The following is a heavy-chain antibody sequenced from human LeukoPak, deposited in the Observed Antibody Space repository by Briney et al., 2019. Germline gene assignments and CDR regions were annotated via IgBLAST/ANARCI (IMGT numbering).Heavy chain of an antibody. CDR1: GYSFTSYW. J-gene: IGHJ3*02. D-gene: IGHD3-3*01. V-gene: IGHV5-51*01. CDR3: ARPCASYDFWSGYYPPEGYAFDI. CDR2: IYPGDSDT. Sequence: KVGESLKISCKGSGYSFTSYWIGWVRQMPGKGLEWMGIIYPGDSDTRYSPSFQGQVTISADRSISTAYLQWSSLKASDTAMYYCARPCASYDFWSGYYPPEGYAFDIWGQGTMVTVSS.